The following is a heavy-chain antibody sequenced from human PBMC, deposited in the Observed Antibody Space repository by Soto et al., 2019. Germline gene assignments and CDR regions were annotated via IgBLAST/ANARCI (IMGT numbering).Heavy chain of an antibody. J-gene: IGHJ4*02. CDR2: ISSSSSNI. CDR1: GFTFSTYS. V-gene: IGHV3-48*01. CDR3: ARGGLSSSWSVRLDY. Sequence: EVPLVESGGGLVQPGGSLRLSCVVSGFTFSTYSMTWVRQTPGKGLEWVSLISSSSSNIYYADSVKGRFTISRDNAKNSLYLQMNSLRAEDTAVYYCARGGLSSSWSVRLDYWGQGTLVTVSS. D-gene: IGHD6-13*01.